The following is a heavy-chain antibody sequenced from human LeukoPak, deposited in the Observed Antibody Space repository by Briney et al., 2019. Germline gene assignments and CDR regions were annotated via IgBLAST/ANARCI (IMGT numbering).Heavy chain of an antibody. J-gene: IGHJ4*02. CDR3: AKVTPYYDSSGYGRYFDY. CDR2: ISGSGGST. V-gene: IGHV3-23*01. CDR1: GFTFSSYA. Sequence: GGSLRLSCAASGFTFSSYAMSWVRQAPGKGLEWVSAISGSGGSTYYADSVKGRFTIFRDNSKNTLYLQMNSLRAEDTAVYYCAKVTPYYDSSGYGRYFDYWGQGTLVTVSS. D-gene: IGHD3-22*01.